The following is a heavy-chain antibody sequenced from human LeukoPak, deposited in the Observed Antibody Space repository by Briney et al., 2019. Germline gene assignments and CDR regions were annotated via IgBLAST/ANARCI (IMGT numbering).Heavy chain of an antibody. D-gene: IGHD5-24*01. J-gene: IGHJ4*02. CDR3: ARQRWLQFSGVNYFDY. CDR2: INHSGST. V-gene: IGHV4-34*01. CDR1: GGSFSGYY. Sequence: SETLSLTCAVYGGSFSGYYWSWIRHPPGKGLEWIGEINHSGSTNYNPSLKSRVTISVDTSKNQFSLKLSSVTAADTAVYYCARQRWLQFSGVNYFDYWGQGTLVTVSS.